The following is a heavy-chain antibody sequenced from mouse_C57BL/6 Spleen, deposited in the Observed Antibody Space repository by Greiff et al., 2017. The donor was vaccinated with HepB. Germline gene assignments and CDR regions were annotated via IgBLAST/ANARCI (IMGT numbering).Heavy chain of an antibody. Sequence: EVQLQQSGPELVKPGASVKISCKASGYTFTDYYMNWVKQSHGKRLEWIGDINPNNGGTSYNQKFKGKATLTVDKSSSTAYMELRSLTSEDSAVYYCASDYGTRFAYWGQGTLVTVSA. CDR2: INPNNGGT. CDR3: ASDYGTRFAY. D-gene: IGHD1-1*01. V-gene: IGHV1-26*01. CDR1: GYTFTDYY. J-gene: IGHJ3*01.